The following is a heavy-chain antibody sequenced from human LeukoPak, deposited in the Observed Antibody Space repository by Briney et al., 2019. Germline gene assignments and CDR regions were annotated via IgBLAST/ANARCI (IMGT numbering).Heavy chain of an antibody. CDR1: GGSIYSYY. CDR3: ARRSYGSASPLRMDV. J-gene: IGHJ6*02. V-gene: IGHV4-59*08. CDR2: IYYSGST. D-gene: IGHD3-10*01. Sequence: SETLSLTCTVSGGSIYSYYWTWIRQPPGKGLEWIGYIYYSGSTNYNPSLKSRVTISVDTSKNQFSLKLNSVTAADTAVYYCARRSYGSASPLRMDVWGQGTTVTVSS.